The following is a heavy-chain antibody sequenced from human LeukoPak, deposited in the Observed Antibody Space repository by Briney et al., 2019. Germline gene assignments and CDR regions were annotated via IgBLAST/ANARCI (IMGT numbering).Heavy chain of an antibody. CDR1: GYTFTNYY. Sequence: ASVKVSCKASGYTFTNYYMHWARQAPGQGLEWMGIINPSGSSTSYAQKFQGRVTMTRDTSTGTVYVELSSLRSEGTAVYYCAKVGATGYFYYWAQGTMVTVSS. J-gene: IGHJ4*02. CDR2: INPSGSST. V-gene: IGHV1-46*01. CDR3: AKVGATGYFYY. D-gene: IGHD1-26*01.